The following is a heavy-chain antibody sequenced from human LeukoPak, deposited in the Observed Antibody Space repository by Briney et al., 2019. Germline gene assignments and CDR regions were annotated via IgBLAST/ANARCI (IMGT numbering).Heavy chain of an antibody. CDR3: ATGRGIGLFYFFDY. D-gene: IGHD6-19*01. CDR2: IKPDGTEK. CDR1: GITFSDCW. Sequence: PGGSLRLSCVVSGITFSDCWMSWIRQAPGKGLEWVANIKPDGTEKYYIDSVKGRFTISRDNAKTSLFLDVNNLRVEDTARYYCATGRGIGLFYFFDYWGQGTLVAVSS. V-gene: IGHV3-7*03. J-gene: IGHJ4*02.